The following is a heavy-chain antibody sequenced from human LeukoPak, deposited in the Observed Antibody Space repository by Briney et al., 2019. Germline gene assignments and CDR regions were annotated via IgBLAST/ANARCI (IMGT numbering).Heavy chain of an antibody. CDR2: IDPSDSET. CDR3: ARQTAMGRSGDY. D-gene: IGHD5-18*01. CDR1: GYSFTSYW. Sequence: ASVKVSCKASGYSFTSYWIGWVRQMPGKGLEWMGIIDPSDSETRYTPSFQGRVTISVDKSLTTAYLQWNSLKASDTAMYYCARQTAMGRSGDYWGQGTLVTVSS. J-gene: IGHJ4*02. V-gene: IGHV5-51*01.